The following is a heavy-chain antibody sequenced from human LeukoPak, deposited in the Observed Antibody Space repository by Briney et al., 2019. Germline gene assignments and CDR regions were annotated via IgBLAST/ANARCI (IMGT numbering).Heavy chain of an antibody. V-gene: IGHV3-48*01. J-gene: IGHJ4*02. CDR2: ISSSGSTI. Sequence: GGSLTLSRAVSGFTFSSFTMNWVRQAPGKGLEWVSYISSSGSTIYYADSVKGRFTISRDNAKNSLYLQMNSLRAEDTAVYYCARGIAPRPSFGYWGQGTLVTVSS. CDR1: GFTFSSFT. CDR3: ARGIAPRPSFGY. D-gene: IGHD6-6*01.